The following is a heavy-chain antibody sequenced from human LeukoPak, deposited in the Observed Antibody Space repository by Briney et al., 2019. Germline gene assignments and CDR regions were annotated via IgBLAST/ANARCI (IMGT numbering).Heavy chain of an antibody. J-gene: IGHJ4*02. CDR1: GFTFSYCG. CDR2: FGTRSTSI. Sequence: PGGSLRLSCAASGFTFSYCGMSWVRQAPGKGLEWVSSFGTRSTSIYHAGSVKGRFAISRDNAKDSLYLQMNSLRAEDTALYYCAREVSEGFDFWGQGTLVTVSS. CDR3: AREVSEGFDF. V-gene: IGHV3-21*01. D-gene: IGHD3-22*01.